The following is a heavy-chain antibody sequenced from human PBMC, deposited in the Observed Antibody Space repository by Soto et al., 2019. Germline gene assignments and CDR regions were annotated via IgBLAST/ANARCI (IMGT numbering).Heavy chain of an antibody. Sequence: PSETMCLTYTVSGGSISSYYWSCIRQPPGKGLEWIEYIYYSGSTNYNPSLKSRVTISVDTSKNQFSLKLSSVTAADTAVYYCARETAMVAFDYWGQGTLVTVSS. CDR1: GGSISSYY. V-gene: IGHV4-59*01. CDR3: ARETAMVAFDY. CDR2: IYYSGST. J-gene: IGHJ4*02. D-gene: IGHD5-18*01.